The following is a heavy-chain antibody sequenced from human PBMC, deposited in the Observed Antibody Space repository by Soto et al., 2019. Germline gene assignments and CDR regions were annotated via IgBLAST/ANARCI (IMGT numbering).Heavy chain of an antibody. CDR3: ARGGTYGDYLNWFDP. D-gene: IGHD4-17*01. Sequence: GGSLRLSCAASGFTFSSYAMSWVRQAPGKGLEWVSAISGSGGSTYYADSVKGRFTISRDNSKNTLYLQMNSLRAEDTAVYYCARGGTYGDYLNWFDPWGQGTLVTVSS. J-gene: IGHJ5*02. V-gene: IGHV3-23*01. CDR2: ISGSGGST. CDR1: GFTFSSYA.